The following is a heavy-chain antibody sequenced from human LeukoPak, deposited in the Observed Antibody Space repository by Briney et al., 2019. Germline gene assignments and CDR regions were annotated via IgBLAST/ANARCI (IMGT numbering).Heavy chain of an antibody. Sequence: SETLSLTCTVSGDSINSLDLWSWVRQPPGKGLEWIGEMYLSGTTHSNPSLKSRVTISVDKSKNQFSLKLSSVTAADTAVYYCARDQGIYYDSSGYSYWGQGTLVTVSS. V-gene: IGHV4-4*02. J-gene: IGHJ4*02. CDR3: ARDQGIYYDSSGYSY. CDR1: GDSINSLDL. D-gene: IGHD3-22*01. CDR2: MYLSGTT.